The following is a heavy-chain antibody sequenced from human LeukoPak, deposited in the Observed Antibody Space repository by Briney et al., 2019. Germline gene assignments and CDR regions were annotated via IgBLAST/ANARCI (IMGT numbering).Heavy chain of an antibody. V-gene: IGHV4-4*07. J-gene: IGHJ6*03. CDR2: IYTSGST. CDR1: GGSISSYY. Sequence: SETLSLTRTVSGGSISSYYWSWIRQPAGKGLEWIGRIYTSGSTNYNPSLKSRVTMSVDTSKNQFSLKLSSVTAADTAVYYCARVQVEYSSSSDAYYYYYYMDVWGKGTTVTVSS. D-gene: IGHD6-6*01. CDR3: ARVQVEYSSSSDAYYYYYYMDV.